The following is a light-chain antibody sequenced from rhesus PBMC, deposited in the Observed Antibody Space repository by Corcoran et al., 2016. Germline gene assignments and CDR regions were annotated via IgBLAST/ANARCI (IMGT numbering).Light chain of an antibody. CDR2: KAS. CDR1: QDINIW. J-gene: IGKJ3*01. CDR3: QQYSSSPLT. V-gene: IGKV1-22*01. Sequence: DIQMTQSPSSLSASVGDTVTITCRASQDINIWLAWYQQKPGKAPNLLIYKASTLQSGVPSRFSCIVYVTDFTLTRKSMQSEDFATYYCQQYSSSPLTFGPGTKLDLK.